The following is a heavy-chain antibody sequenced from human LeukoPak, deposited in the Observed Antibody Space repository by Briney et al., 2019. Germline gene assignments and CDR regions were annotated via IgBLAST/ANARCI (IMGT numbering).Heavy chain of an antibody. J-gene: IGHJ6*03. CDR1: GGTFSSYA. Sequence: ASVKVSRKASGGTFSSYAISWVRQAPGQGLEWMGGIIPIFGTANYAQKFQGRVTTTTDESTSTAYMELSSLRSEDTAVYYCARALWSVLGSVDYYYYYMDVWGKGTTVTVSS. D-gene: IGHD2-21*01. V-gene: IGHV1-69*05. CDR2: IIPIFGTA. CDR3: ARALWSVLGSVDYYYYYMDV.